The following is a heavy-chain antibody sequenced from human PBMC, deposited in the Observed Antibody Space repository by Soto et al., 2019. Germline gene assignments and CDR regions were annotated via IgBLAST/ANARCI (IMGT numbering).Heavy chain of an antibody. CDR3: AREDGIYYDSSVYSL. J-gene: IGHJ4*02. Sequence: SETLSLTCTVSSGSISSHYWSWIRQPAGKGLEWIGRIYTSGTTNYNPSLKSRVTMSVDTSQNQFSLKLSSVPAADTAVYYCAREDGIYYDSSVYSLWGKGSLVTVS. D-gene: IGHD3-22*01. CDR2: IYTSGTT. CDR1: SGSISSHY. V-gene: IGHV4-4*07.